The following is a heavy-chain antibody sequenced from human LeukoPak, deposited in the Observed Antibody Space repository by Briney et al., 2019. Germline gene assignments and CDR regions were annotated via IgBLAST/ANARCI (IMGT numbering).Heavy chain of an antibody. CDR1: GFTFSSYW. D-gene: IGHD3-22*01. J-gene: IGHJ3*02. CDR3: ARPSSGYYWGAAFDI. Sequence: GGSLRLSCAASGFTFSSYWMSWVRQAPGKGLEWVANIKQDGSEKYYVDSVKGRFTISRDNSKNTLYLQMNSLRTEDTALYYCARPSSGYYWGAAFDIWGQGTMVTVSS. CDR2: IKQDGSEK. V-gene: IGHV3-7*01.